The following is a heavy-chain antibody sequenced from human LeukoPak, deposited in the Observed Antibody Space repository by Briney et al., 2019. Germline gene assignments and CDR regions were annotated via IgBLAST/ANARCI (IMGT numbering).Heavy chain of an antibody. CDR3: ATLVPAARWFDP. D-gene: IGHD2-2*01. CDR2: IIPIFGTA. Sequence: SVKVSCKASGGTFSSYAISWVRQAPGQGLEWMGGIIPIFGTANYAQKFQGRVTITADESTSTAYMELSSLRSEDTAVYYCATLVPAARWFDPWGQGTLVTVSP. J-gene: IGHJ5*02. CDR1: GGTFSSYA. V-gene: IGHV1-69*13.